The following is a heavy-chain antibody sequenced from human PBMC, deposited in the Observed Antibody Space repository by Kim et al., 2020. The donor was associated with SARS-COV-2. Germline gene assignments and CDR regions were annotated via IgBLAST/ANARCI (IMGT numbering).Heavy chain of an antibody. J-gene: IGHJ5*02. D-gene: IGHD3-16*01. V-gene: IGHV1-3*01. Sequence: KFQGRVTLTRDTSAGTAYMGLSSLRSEDTAVYYCARDPGGYFGGYWFDPWGQGTLVTVSS. CDR3: ARDPGGYFGGYWFDP.